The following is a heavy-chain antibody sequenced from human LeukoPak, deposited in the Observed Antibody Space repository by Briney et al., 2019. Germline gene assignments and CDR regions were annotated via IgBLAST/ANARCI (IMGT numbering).Heavy chain of an antibody. V-gene: IGHV4-59*01. Sequence: SETLSHTCTVSGGSISSYYWSWIRQPPGKGLEWIGYIYYSGSTNYNPSLKSRVTISVDTSKNQFSLKLSSVTAADTAVYYCAITLHSSGYNGVFVYWGQGTLVTVSS. J-gene: IGHJ4*02. D-gene: IGHD3-22*01. CDR1: GGSISSYY. CDR2: IYYSGST. CDR3: AITLHSSGYNGVFVY.